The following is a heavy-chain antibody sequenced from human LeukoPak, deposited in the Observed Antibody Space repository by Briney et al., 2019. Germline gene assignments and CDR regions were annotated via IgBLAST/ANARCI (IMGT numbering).Heavy chain of an antibody. V-gene: IGHV3-30-3*01. D-gene: IGHD2-15*01. Sequence: PGGSLRLSCAASGITFSSHAMYWVRQAPGKGLEWVAGISYDGNFKYNADSVKGRFTISRDNSKNTLYLQMNSLRAEDTALYYCARDGSKFCSAGSCYEGFDSWGQGTLVTVSS. CDR3: ARDGSKFCSAGSCYEGFDS. CDR1: GITFSSHA. J-gene: IGHJ4*02. CDR2: ISYDGNFK.